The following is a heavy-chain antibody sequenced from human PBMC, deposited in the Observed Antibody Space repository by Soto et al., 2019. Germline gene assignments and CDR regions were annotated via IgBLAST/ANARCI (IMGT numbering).Heavy chain of an antibody. CDR3: ASLTSYDSSGYYSY. J-gene: IGHJ4*02. CDR2: ISSSSSYI. Sequence: EVQLVESGGGLVKPGGSLRLSCAASGFTFSSYSMNWVRQAPGKGLEWVSSISSSSSYIYYADSVKGRFTISRDNAKNSLYMQMNTLRAEDTAVYYCASLTSYDSSGYYSYWGQGTLVTVSS. CDR1: GFTFSSYS. D-gene: IGHD3-22*01. V-gene: IGHV3-21*01.